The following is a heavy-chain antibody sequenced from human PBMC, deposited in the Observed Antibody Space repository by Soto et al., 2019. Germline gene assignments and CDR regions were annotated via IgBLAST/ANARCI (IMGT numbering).Heavy chain of an antibody. CDR2: ISRDGTNT. CDR1: GFTFDDYN. J-gene: IGHJ5*02. D-gene: IGHD3-22*01. CDR3: VKETYYYDVSSYYPLGS. Sequence: GSLRLSCAASGFTFDDYNMHWVRRAPGKGLEWVSLISRDGTNTNYAESVKGRFTISRDNSKNSLYLQMNSLRTEDTALYYCVKETYYYDVSSYYPLGSWGQGTLVTVSS. V-gene: IGHV3-43*01.